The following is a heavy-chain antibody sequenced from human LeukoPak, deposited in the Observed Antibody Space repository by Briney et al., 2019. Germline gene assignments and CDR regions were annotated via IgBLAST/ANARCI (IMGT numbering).Heavy chain of an antibody. J-gene: IGHJ4*02. D-gene: IGHD5-18*01. CDR2: ISGSGDTI. CDR3: ARERVTTNDC. V-gene: IGHV3-48*03. CDR1: GFTFSAYE. Sequence: GGSLRLSCAASGFTFSAYEINWGRQAPGKGQEWLSYISGSGDTIYYAESVKGRFTISRDNAKNSLYLQMNSLGAEDTAVYYCARERVTTNDCWGQGTLVTVSS.